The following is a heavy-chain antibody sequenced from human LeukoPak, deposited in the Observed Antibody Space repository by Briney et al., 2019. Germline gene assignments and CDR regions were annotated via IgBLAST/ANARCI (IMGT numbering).Heavy chain of an antibody. J-gene: IGHJ3*02. CDR1: GGSISSSSYY. CDR3: ARHYGDYVDAFDI. D-gene: IGHD4-17*01. CDR2: IYYSGST. V-gene: IGHV4-39*01. Sequence: SETLSLTCAVSGGSISSSSYYWGWIRQPPGKGLEWIGSIYYSGSTYYDPSLKSRVTISVDTSKNQFSLKLSSVTAADTAVYYCARHYGDYVDAFDIWGQGTMVTVSS.